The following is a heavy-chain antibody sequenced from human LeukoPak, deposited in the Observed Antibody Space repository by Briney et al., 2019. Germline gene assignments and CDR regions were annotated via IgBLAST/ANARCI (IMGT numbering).Heavy chain of an antibody. J-gene: IGHJ4*02. Sequence: GGSLRLSCVASGFTFSSYWMHWVRQAPGKGLMWVSRINSDGSITDYADSVKGRFTISRDNSKNTLYLQMNSLRAEDTAVYYCAKEGRAPERRYYGSGSYRDYWGQGTLVTVSS. CDR3: AKEGRAPERRYYGSGSYRDY. V-gene: IGHV3-74*01. D-gene: IGHD3-10*01. CDR2: INSDGSIT. CDR1: GFTFSSYW.